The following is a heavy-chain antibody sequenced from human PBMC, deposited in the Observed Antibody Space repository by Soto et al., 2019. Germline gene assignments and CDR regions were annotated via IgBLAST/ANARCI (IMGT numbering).Heavy chain of an antibody. D-gene: IGHD6-19*01. Sequence: QITLKESGPTLVKPTQTLTLTCTFSGFSLNTNAVGVVWIRQPPGKALEWLALLYWDDDKRYSPSLKSRLTITTDTSKNQVVLTMTNMDPEDTATYYCAHRRVRDSSGENFDSWGQGTLVTVSS. CDR1: GFSLNTNAVG. CDR2: LYWDDDK. J-gene: IGHJ4*02. CDR3: AHRRVRDSSGENFDS. V-gene: IGHV2-5*02.